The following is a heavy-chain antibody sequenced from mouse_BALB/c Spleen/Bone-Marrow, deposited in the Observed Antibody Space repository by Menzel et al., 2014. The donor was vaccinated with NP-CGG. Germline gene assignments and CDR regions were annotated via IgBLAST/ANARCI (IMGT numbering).Heavy chain of an antibody. Sequence: EVQLQQSGAELVKPRASVKLSCTASGFNIKDTYMHWVKQRPEQGLEWIGRIDPANGNTKYDPKFQGKATITADTSSNTAYLQLSSLTSEDTAVYYCARYNYGSSQFAYWGQGTLVTVSA. CDR3: ARYNYGSSQFAY. V-gene: IGHV14-3*02. D-gene: IGHD1-1*01. J-gene: IGHJ3*01. CDR1: GFNIKDTY. CDR2: IDPANGNT.